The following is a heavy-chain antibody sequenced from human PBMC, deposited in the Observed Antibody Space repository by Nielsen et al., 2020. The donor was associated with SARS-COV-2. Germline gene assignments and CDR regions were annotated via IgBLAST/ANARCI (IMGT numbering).Heavy chain of an antibody. Sequence: GGSLRLSCAASGFTFSSYSMNWVRQAPGKGLEWVSYISSSSSTIYYADSVKGRFTISRDNAKNSLYLQMNSLRAEDTAVYYCARDWRRITMVRGVFGVGTSDYWGQGTLVTVSS. V-gene: IGHV3-48*01. CDR1: GFTFSSYS. D-gene: IGHD3-10*01. CDR2: ISSSSSTI. J-gene: IGHJ4*02. CDR3: ARDWRRITMVRGVFGVGTSDY.